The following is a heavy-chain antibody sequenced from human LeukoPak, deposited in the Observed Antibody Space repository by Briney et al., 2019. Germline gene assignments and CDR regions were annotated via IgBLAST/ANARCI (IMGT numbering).Heavy chain of an antibody. Sequence: PSQTLSLTCAVSGGSISSGGYSWSWLRQPPGTGLEWIGYIYHSGSTYYNPSLKSRVTISVDRSKNQFSLKVSPVTAADTAVYYCARDAGHQLSRRNYYAMDVWGQGTTVTVSS. CDR1: GGSISSGGYS. J-gene: IGHJ6*02. D-gene: IGHD2-2*01. CDR3: ARDAGHQLSRRNYYAMDV. V-gene: IGHV4-30-2*01. CDR2: IYHSGST.